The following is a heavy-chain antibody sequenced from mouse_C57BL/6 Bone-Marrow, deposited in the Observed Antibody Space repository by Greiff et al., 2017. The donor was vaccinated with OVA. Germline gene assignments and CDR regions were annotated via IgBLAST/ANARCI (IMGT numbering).Heavy chain of an antibody. J-gene: IGHJ2*01. CDR3: ARDTTVHFDY. Sequence: EVQLVESGGGLVKPGGSLKLSCAASGFTFSSYAMSWVRQTPEKRLEWVATISDGGSYTYYPDNVKGRFTISRDNAKNNLYLQMSHLKSEDTAMYYCARDTTVHFDYWGQGTTLTVSS. CDR2: ISDGGSYT. V-gene: IGHV5-4*01. D-gene: IGHD1-1*01. CDR1: GFTFSSYA.